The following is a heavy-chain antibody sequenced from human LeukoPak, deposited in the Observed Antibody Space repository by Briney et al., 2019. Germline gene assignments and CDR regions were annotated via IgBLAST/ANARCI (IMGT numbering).Heavy chain of an antibody. CDR2: IFYSGST. J-gene: IGHJ4*02. Sequence: SETLSLTCTVSAGSITNYYWSWNRQPPGRGLEWIGYIFYSGSTICNPSLQSRVTISVDTTKNQFSLKLSSVTAADTAVYYCARGNGYNYYWGQGTLVTVSS. D-gene: IGHD5-24*01. CDR3: ARGNGYNYY. CDR1: AGSITNYY. V-gene: IGHV4-59*01.